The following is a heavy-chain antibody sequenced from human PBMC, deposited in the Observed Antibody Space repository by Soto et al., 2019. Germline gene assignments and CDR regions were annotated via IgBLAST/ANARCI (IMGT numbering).Heavy chain of an antibody. CDR2: ISGSGGST. V-gene: IGHV3-23*01. Sequence: EVQLLESGGGLVQPGVSLRLSCAASGFTFNRYAMSWVRQAPGKGLELVSSISGSGGSTYYADSVEGNFTISRDSSKNTLYLPMNSLRGDYTATHCCGKDRWRDGAHATLDAFEIWGPGIMVSVSS. D-gene: IGHD4-17*01. CDR3: GKDRWRDGAHATLDAFEI. J-gene: IGHJ3*02. CDR1: GFTFNRYA.